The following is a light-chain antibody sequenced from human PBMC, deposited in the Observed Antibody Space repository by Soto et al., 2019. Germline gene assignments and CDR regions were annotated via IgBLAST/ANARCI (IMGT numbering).Light chain of an antibody. CDR1: QSVNRN. Sequence: EIGMTQSPSTLSVAPGERATLSCTASQSVNRNLAWYQQKPCQTPRLLIYDASSRAYGIPARFSGSGSGTDVTLTISSLQSEDFAVYYCQQDNNWPLTFGGGTNVEIK. J-gene: IGKJ4*01. CDR2: DAS. CDR3: QQDNNWPLT. V-gene: IGKV3-15*01.